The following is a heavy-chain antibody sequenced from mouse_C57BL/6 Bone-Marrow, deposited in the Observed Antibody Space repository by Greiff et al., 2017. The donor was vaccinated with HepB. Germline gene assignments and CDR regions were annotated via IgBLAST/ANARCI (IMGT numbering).Heavy chain of an antibody. CDR2: ISDGGSYT. J-gene: IGHJ2*01. D-gene: IGHD2-5*01. Sequence: EVKLVESGGGLVKPGGSLKLSCAASGFTFSSYAMSWVRQTPEKRLEWVATISDGGSYTYYPDNVKGRFTISRDNAKNNLYLQMSHLKSEDSAMYYCARDTLYYSNPSYYFDYWGQGTTLTVSS. CDR1: GFTFSSYA. V-gene: IGHV5-4*01. CDR3: ARDTLYYSNPSYYFDY.